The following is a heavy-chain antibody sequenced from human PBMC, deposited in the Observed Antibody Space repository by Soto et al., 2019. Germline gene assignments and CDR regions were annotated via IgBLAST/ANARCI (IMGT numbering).Heavy chain of an antibody. J-gene: IGHJ4*02. Sequence: SETLSLTCSVSGGSVTSGSYYWSWIRQPPGKGLEWIGYIYSSGGTSYNPSLKSRVTISVDTSKNQFSLKLTSVTAADTAMHYCARDGEGYNNWGQGTLVTVSS. CDR1: GGSVTSGSYY. CDR3: ARDGEGYNN. CDR2: IYSSGGT. D-gene: IGHD5-12*01. V-gene: IGHV4-61*01.